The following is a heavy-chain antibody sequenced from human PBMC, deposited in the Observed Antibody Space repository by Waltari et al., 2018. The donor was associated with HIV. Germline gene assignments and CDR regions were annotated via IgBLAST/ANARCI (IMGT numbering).Heavy chain of an antibody. CDR2: IKKDESDK. J-gene: IGHJ4*02. Sequence: EVQLVESGGGLVQPGGSLRLSCAASGFTFNNYWMTWVRQAPGKGLEWVANIKKDESDKYYVDSLKGRFTIARDNAKNSLFLQMNSLRVEDTAVYYCAREALYDSSGYYFDYWGQGTLVTVSS. CDR1: GFTFNNYW. CDR3: AREALYDSSGYYFDY. V-gene: IGHV3-7*01. D-gene: IGHD3-22*01.